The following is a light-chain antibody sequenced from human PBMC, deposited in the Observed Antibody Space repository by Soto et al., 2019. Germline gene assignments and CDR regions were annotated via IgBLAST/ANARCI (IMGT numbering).Light chain of an antibody. CDR2: EVS. CDR1: SSDVGGYTY. V-gene: IGLV2-14*01. CDR3: SSFSRSTTLDYV. Sequence: QSVLTQPASVSGSPGQSITISCTGTSSDVGGYTYVSWYQRYPGKAPQLIIYEVSNRPSGVSNRFSGSKSGNTASLTISGLQAEDEADYSCSSFSRSTTLDYVFGTGTKLTVL. J-gene: IGLJ1*01.